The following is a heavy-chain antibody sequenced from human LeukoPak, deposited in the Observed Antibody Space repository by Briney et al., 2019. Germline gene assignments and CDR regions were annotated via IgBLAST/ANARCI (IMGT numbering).Heavy chain of an antibody. CDR1: GFAFSSYA. CDR2: IGSGSGGRT. V-gene: IGHV3-23*01. CDR3: ASQPAAIGVDY. D-gene: IGHD2-2*02. J-gene: IGHJ4*02. Sequence: GGSLRLSCAASGFAFSSYAMTWVRQAPGKGLEWVSGIGSGSGGRTYYADSVKGRFSISRDNSRDTLNLQMNSLRAEDTAVYYCASQPAAIGVDYWGQGTLVTVFS.